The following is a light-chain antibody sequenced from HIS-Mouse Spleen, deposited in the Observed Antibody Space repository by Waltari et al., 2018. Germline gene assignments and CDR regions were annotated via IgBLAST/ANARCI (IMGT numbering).Light chain of an antibody. CDR1: SLDVGGYNY. J-gene: IGLJ3*02. Sequence: QSAIPQPASVSVSPGQSITISCTGTSLDVGGYNYVSWYQQHPGQAPKLLIYDVMNRPSGVSNRFSGSKSGNTASLTISGLQAEDEADYYCSSYTSSSWVFGGGTKLTVL. CDR3: SSYTSSSWV. CDR2: DVM. V-gene: IGLV2-14*03.